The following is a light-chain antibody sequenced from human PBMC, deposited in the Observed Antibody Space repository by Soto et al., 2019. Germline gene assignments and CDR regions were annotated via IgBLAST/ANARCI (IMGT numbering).Light chain of an antibody. J-gene: IGKJ1*01. Sequence: DIQMTQSPSSPSASVGDRVTITCRASQSISSYLNWYQQKPGKAPKLLIYAASSLQSGVPSRFSGSGSGTDFTLTISSLQPADFATYYCQQRYSTPRTFGQGTKVEIK. CDR2: AAS. CDR1: QSISSY. V-gene: IGKV1-39*01. CDR3: QQRYSTPRT.